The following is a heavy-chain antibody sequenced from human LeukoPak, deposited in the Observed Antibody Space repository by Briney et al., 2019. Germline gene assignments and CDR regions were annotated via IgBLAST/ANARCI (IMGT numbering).Heavy chain of an antibody. V-gene: IGHV3-30-3*01. CDR3: AREGSHGDYAFDY. Sequence: GGSLRLSCAASGFSFSHYALHWVRQAPGKGLEWLAFISYDGNVKYYADSVKGRFTVSRDDSKITLYLQMNSLRTEDTALYYCAREGSHGDYAFDYWGQGTLVTVSS. CDR2: ISYDGNVK. D-gene: IGHD4-17*01. J-gene: IGHJ4*02. CDR1: GFSFSHYA.